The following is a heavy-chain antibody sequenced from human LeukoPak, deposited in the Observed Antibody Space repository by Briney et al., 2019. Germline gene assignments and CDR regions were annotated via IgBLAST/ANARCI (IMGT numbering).Heavy chain of an antibody. D-gene: IGHD3-10*01. CDR2: IQHDGSKK. J-gene: IGHJ4*02. V-gene: IGHV3-30*02. CDR3: AKDIGSYYDY. Sequence: PGGSLRLSCVASGFTFSSNGMHWVRQAPGKGLEWVTFIQHDGSKKYYADSVKGRFTISRDNSKNTLYLEMNSLRAEDTAVYYCAKDIGSYYDYWGQGILVTVSS. CDR1: GFTFSSNG.